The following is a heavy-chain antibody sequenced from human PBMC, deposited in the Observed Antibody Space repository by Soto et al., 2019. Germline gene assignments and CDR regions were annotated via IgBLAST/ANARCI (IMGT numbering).Heavy chain of an antibody. Sequence: QVQLVESGGGVVQPGRSLRLSCAASGFTFSSYDMHWVRQAPGKGLEWVAVISYDGSNKYYADSVKGRFTISRDNSKNTLYLQMNSLRAEDTAVYYCAKDLLGPGRAYGMDVWGQGTTVTVSS. CDR2: ISYDGSNK. CDR1: GFTFSSYD. J-gene: IGHJ6*02. V-gene: IGHV3-30*18. D-gene: IGHD7-27*01. CDR3: AKDLLGPGRAYGMDV.